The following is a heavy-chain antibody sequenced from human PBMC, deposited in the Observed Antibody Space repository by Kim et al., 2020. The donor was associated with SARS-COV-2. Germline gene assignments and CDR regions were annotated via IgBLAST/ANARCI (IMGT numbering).Heavy chain of an antibody. V-gene: IGHV1-18*04. J-gene: IGHJ6*02. D-gene: IGHD6-13*01. Sequence: ASVKVSCKASGYTFTSYGISWVRQAPGQGLEWMGWISAYNGNTNYAQKLQGRVTMTTDTSTSTAYMELRSLRSDDTAVYYCARVISSSWSYYYYGMDVWGQGTTVTVSS. CDR1: GYTFTSYG. CDR3: ARVISSSWSYYYYGMDV. CDR2: ISAYNGNT.